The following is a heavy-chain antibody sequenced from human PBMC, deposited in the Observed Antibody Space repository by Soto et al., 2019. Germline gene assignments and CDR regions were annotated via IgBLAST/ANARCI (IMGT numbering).Heavy chain of an antibody. J-gene: IGHJ3*02. V-gene: IGHV1-8*01. Sequence: EASVKVSCKASGYTFTSYDINWVRQATGQGLEWMGWMNPNSGNTGYAQKFQGRVTMTRNTSISTAYMELSSLRSEDTAVYYCARVLRYFDWSNDAFDIWGQGTMVTVSS. CDR3: ARVLRYFDWSNDAFDI. CDR1: GYTFTSYD. CDR2: MNPNSGNT. D-gene: IGHD3-9*01.